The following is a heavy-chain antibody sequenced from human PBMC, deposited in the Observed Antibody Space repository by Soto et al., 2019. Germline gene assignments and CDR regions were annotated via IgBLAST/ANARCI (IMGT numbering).Heavy chain of an antibody. CDR2: HYSGGST. J-gene: IGHJ5*02. Sequence: GGSLRLSCAISGFSVSGNYLSWVRQAPGKGLEWVSVHYSGGSTYYADSVQGRFTISRDKSNNTLYLQMRRVRAEDTAVYFCAXHRHPRGTVGATSPLDPWGQGTQVTVSS. CDR3: AXHRHPRGTVGATSPLDP. D-gene: IGHD1-26*01. V-gene: IGHV3-53*01. CDR1: GFSVSGNY.